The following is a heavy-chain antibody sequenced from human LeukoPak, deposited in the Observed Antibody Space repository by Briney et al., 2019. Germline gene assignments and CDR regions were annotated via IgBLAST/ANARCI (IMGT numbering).Heavy chain of an antibody. D-gene: IGHD3-10*01. Sequence: GGSLRLSCAGSGFSFSSYSINWVRQAPGKGLEWVSSISSSSSYIYYADSVKGRFTISRDNAKNSLYLQMNSLRAEDTAVYYCARDGVLLWFGELRQDAFDIWGQGTMVTVSS. V-gene: IGHV3-21*01. CDR1: GFSFSSYS. J-gene: IGHJ3*02. CDR3: ARDGVLLWFGELRQDAFDI. CDR2: ISSSSSYI.